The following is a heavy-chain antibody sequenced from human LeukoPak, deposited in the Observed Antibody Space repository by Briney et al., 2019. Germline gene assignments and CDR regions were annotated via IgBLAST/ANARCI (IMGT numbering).Heavy chain of an antibody. V-gene: IGHV3-23*01. D-gene: IGHD6-19*01. J-gene: IGHJ5*01. Sequence: GGSLRLSCAASGFAFSVYAVSWLRQPPGKGREWVSTISANSGTTSYAASVRGRFSISRDNSKNTLYLQLNTLRADDTATYYCAKPISGGLAVTADWFHPWGQGTLVVVSP. CDR2: ISANSGTT. CDR1: GFAFSVYA. CDR3: AKPISGGLAVTADWFHP.